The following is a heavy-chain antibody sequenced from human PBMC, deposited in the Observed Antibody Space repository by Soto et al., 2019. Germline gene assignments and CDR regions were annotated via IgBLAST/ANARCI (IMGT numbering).Heavy chain of an antibody. J-gene: IGHJ4*02. Sequence: PGGSLRLSCAASGFTFSSYAMSWVRQAPGKGLEWVSAISGSGGSTYYADSVKGRFTISRDNSKNTLYLQMNSLRAEDTAVYYCAKDLITFGGVIVTPYYFDYWGQGTLVTVSS. CDR2: ISGSGGST. CDR1: GFTFSSYA. CDR3: AKDLITFGGVIVTPYYFDY. V-gene: IGHV3-23*01. D-gene: IGHD3-16*02.